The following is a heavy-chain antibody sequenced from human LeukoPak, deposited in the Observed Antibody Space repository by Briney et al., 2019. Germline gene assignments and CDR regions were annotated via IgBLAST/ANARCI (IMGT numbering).Heavy chain of an antibody. CDR3: ARDATPYSNLNCFAP. D-gene: IGHD4-11*01. V-gene: IGHV4-59*01. CDR2: IYYSGST. CDR1: GGSINSYY. Sequence: SETLSLTCTVSGGSINSYYWTWIRQPPGKALEWIGYIYYSGSTYYNPSLKSRVTISLDTSKNQFSLKLSSVTAADTAVYYCARDATPYSNLNCFAPGAREPRVPVSS. J-gene: IGHJ5*02.